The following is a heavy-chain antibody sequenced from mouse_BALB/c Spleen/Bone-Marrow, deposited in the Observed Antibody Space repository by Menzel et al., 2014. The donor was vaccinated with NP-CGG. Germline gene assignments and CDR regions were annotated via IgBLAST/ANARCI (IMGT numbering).Heavy chain of an antibody. CDR3: ARGGSSRAWFAY. CDR2: IWAGGST. D-gene: IGHD1-1*01. J-gene: IGHJ3*01. V-gene: IGHV2-9*02. Sequence: VNVVESGPGLVAPSQSLSITCTVSEFSLTSYGVHWVRQPPGKGLEGLGVIWAGGSTNYNSALMSRLSISKDNSKSQVFLKMNSLQTDDSAMYYCARGGSSRAWFAYWGQGTLVTVSA. CDR1: EFSLTSYG.